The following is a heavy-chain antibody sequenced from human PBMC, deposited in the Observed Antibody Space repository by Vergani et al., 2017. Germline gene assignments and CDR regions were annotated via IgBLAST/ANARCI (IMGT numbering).Heavy chain of an antibody. CDR2: VFYGGRT. V-gene: IGHV4-39*01. J-gene: IGHJ4*02. Sequence: QVQLQESGPGLVKPSQTLSLTCTVSGGSISSGDYYWSWIGQPPGKTLEWIGTVFYGGRTSYNPSLKSRVTLSLDTSKKQISLHLTSVTAADTAVYYCARHISVVRPSSMTAFDYWGQGTLVTVSS. CDR3: ARHISVVRPSSMTAFDY. D-gene: IGHD2-21*01. CDR1: GGSISSGDYY.